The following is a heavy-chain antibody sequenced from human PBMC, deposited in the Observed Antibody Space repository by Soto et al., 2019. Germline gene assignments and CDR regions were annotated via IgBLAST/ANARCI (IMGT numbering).Heavy chain of an antibody. CDR3: AREWKIVSLDP. D-gene: IGHD1-1*01. Sequence: EVQLVESGGGLVQPGGSLRLSCAASGFTFSSYWMHWVRQVPGKGLVWVSRIHRDGSSTGYADSVKGRFTISRDNAKNTLYLQMNSLSAEDTAVYYCAREWKIVSLDPWGRGTLVTVSS. CDR1: GFTFSSYW. V-gene: IGHV3-74*01. J-gene: IGHJ5*02. CDR2: IHRDGSST.